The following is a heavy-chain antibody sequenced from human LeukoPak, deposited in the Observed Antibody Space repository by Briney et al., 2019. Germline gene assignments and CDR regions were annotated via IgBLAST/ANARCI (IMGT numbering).Heavy chain of an antibody. J-gene: IGHJ4*02. CDR3: ATGVLITMIRGVISRGADDY. Sequence: GASVKVSCKASGYTFSSYGNSWVRQAPRQGHELMWWISVYNGNTNFAQKLQDRVTMTTDTSTRTAYMELSSLRSEDTAVYYCATGVLITMIRGVISRGADDYWGQGTLVTVSS. D-gene: IGHD3-10*01. CDR1: GYTFSSYG. CDR2: ISVYNGNT. V-gene: IGHV1-18*01.